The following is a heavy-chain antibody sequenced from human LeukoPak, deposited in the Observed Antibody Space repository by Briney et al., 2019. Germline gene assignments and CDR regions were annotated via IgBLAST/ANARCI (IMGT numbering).Heavy chain of an antibody. Sequence: GGSLRLXCAASGFTFSSYAMSWVRQAPGKGLEWVSAISGSGGTTYYADSVKGRFTISRDNSKNTLYLQMNRLRAEDTAVYYCAKDKTSARYYDSSGYYYEGAFDIWGQGTMVTVSS. D-gene: IGHD3-22*01. V-gene: IGHV3-23*01. CDR2: ISGSGGTT. CDR1: GFTFSSYA. J-gene: IGHJ3*02. CDR3: AKDKTSARYYDSSGYYYEGAFDI.